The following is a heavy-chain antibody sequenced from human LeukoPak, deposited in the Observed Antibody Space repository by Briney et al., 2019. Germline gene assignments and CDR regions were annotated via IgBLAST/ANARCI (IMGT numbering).Heavy chain of an antibody. Sequence: PGGSLRLSCAASGFTFSSYAMHWVRQAPGKGLEWVAVISYDGSNKYYADSVKGRFTISRDNSKNTLYLQMNSLRAEDTAVYYCAKDLAVAGTRGYFDYWGQGTLVTVSS. J-gene: IGHJ4*02. V-gene: IGHV3-30-3*01. CDR2: ISYDGSNK. D-gene: IGHD6-19*01. CDR3: AKDLAVAGTRGYFDY. CDR1: GFTFSSYA.